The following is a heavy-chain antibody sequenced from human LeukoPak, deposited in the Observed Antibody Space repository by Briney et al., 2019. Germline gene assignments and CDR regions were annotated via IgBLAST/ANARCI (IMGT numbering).Heavy chain of an antibody. CDR3: AKGESRRGYYYPYLDV. CDR2: ISSYESDK. Sequence: GGSLRLSCAASGFTFTDYGVHWVRQAPGKGLEWVAAISSYESDKYYADSVKGRFTFPRENSKNTLYLQVNSLRTDDTAVYYCAKGESRRGYYYPYLDVWGKGTTVTVSS. D-gene: IGHD1-26*01. CDR1: GFTFTDYG. J-gene: IGHJ6*03. V-gene: IGHV3-30*18.